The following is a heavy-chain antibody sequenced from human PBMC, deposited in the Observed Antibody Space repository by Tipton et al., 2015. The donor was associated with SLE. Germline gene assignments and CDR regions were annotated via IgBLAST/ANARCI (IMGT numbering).Heavy chain of an antibody. V-gene: IGHV4-59*11. CDR3: ARRNYGDYEDAFDF. CDR1: GGSISSHY. D-gene: IGHD4-17*01. J-gene: IGHJ3*01. CDR2: IYYSGST. Sequence: TLSLTCTVSGGSISSHYWSWIRQPPGKGLEWIGYIYYSGSTNDNPSLKSRVTISVDTSKNQFSLKVSSVTAADTGVYYCARRNYGDYEDAFDFWGQGTMVTVSS.